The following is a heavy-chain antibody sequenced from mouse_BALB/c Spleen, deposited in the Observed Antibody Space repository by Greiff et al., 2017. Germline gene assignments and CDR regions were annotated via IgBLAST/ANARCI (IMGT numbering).Heavy chain of an antibody. CDR2: ILPGSGST. J-gene: IGHJ4*01. CDR1: GYTFSSYW. D-gene: IGHD2-1*01. Sequence: VQLQQSGAELMKPGASVKISCKATGYTFSSYWIEWVKQRPGHGLEWIGEILPGSGSTNYNEKFKGKATFTADTSSNTAYMQLSSLTSEDSAVYYCASGGGNYGMDYWGQGTSVTVSS. V-gene: IGHV1-9*01. CDR3: ASGGGNYGMDY.